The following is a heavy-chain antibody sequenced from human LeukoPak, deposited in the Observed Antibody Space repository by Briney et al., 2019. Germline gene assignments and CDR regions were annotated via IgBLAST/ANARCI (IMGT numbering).Heavy chain of an antibody. CDR1: GFTFSDYY. D-gene: IGHD4-17*01. V-gene: IGHV3-11*06. Sequence: GGSLRLSCAASGFTFSDYYMSWIRQAPGKGLEWVSYISSSSSYTNYADSVKGRFTISRDNAKNSLYLQMNSLRAEDTAVYYCASNSWYGDVDYWGQGTLVTVSS. CDR2: ISSSSSYT. CDR3: ASNSWYGDVDY. J-gene: IGHJ4*02.